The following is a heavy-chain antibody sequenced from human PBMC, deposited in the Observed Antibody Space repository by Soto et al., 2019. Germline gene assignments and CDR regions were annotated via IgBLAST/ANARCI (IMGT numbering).Heavy chain of an antibody. CDR1: GGSISIGGYY. CDR3: ARAEQTRLDRGVINY. J-gene: IGHJ4*02. CDR2: IYYSGST. D-gene: IGHD3-10*01. Sequence: QVQLQESGPGLVKPSQTLSLTCNVSGGSISIGGYYWRGIRQHPGKGMEWIGYIYYSGSTYYNPSLKSRVTISVDTSKKQFSLKLSSVTAADTAVYYCARAEQTRLDRGVINYWGQGTLVTVSS. V-gene: IGHV4-31*03.